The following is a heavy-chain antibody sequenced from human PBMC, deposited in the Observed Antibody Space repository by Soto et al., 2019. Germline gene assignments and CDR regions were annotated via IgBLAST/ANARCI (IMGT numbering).Heavy chain of an antibody. CDR3: ARERFRNYYYGMDA. Sequence: PGGSLRLSCAASGFTFSSYAMHWVRQAPGKGLEWVAVISYDGSNKFYTDSVKGRFTISRDNSKNSLYLQMNSLRAEDTAVYYCARERFRNYYYGMDAWGQGSTVTVSS. CDR1: GFTFSSYA. D-gene: IGHD3-3*01. V-gene: IGHV3-30-3*01. CDR2: ISYDGSNK. J-gene: IGHJ6*02.